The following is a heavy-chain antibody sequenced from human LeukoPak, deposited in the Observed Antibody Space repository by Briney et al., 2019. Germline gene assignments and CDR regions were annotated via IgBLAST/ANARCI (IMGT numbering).Heavy chain of an antibody. V-gene: IGHV4-59*01. CDR2: IYYSGST. J-gene: IGHJ3*02. CDR1: GGSISSYY. Sequence: PSETLSLTCTVSGGSISSYYWSWIRQPPGKGLEWIGYIYYSGSTNYNLSLKSRVTISVDTSKNQFSLKLSSVTAADTAVYYCAREDGVATGGAFDIWGQGTMVTVSS. CDR3: AREDGVATGGAFDI. D-gene: IGHD4-17*01.